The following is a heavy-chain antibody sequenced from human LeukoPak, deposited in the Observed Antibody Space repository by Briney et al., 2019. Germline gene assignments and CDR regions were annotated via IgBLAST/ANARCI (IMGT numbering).Heavy chain of an antibody. Sequence: GGSLRLSCAASGFTFSSYAMSWVRQAPGKGLEWVSAISGSGGSTYYADSVKGRFTISRDNSKNTLYLQMNSLRAEDSAVYYCAKYSSGWYLSHFDYWGQGTLVTVSS. V-gene: IGHV3-23*01. D-gene: IGHD6-19*01. CDR2: ISGSGGST. J-gene: IGHJ4*02. CDR3: AKYSSGWYLSHFDY. CDR1: GFTFSSYA.